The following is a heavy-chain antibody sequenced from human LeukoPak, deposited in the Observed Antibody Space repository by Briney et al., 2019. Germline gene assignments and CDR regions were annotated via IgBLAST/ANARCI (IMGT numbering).Heavy chain of an antibody. CDR3: ARGARGSGTASDY. CDR2: INSDGSST. CDR1: GFTFSSYW. D-gene: IGHD3-10*01. Sequence: GGSLRLSCAASGFTFSSYWMHWVRQAPGKGLVWVSRINSDGSSTNYTDSVKGRFTISRDNAKNTLHLQMNSLRAEDTAVYYCARGARGSGTASDYWGQGTLVTVSS. V-gene: IGHV3-74*01. J-gene: IGHJ4*02.